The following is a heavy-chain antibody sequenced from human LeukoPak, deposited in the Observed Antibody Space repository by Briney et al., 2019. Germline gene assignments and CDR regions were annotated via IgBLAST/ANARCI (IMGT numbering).Heavy chain of an antibody. D-gene: IGHD3-3*01. V-gene: IGHV3-30-3*01. CDR3: AKYDFWSGRLDY. CDR1: GFTFSNYV. CDR2: ISYDGSNQ. J-gene: IGHJ4*02. Sequence: GGSLRLSCAASGFTFSNYVMHWVRQAPGKGLEWVAVISYDGSNQYYADSVKGRFTISRDNSKNTLYLQMNSLRAEDTAVYYCAKYDFWSGRLDYWGQGTLVTVSS.